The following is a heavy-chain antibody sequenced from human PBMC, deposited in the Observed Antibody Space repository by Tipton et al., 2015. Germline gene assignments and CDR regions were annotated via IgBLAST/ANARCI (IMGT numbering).Heavy chain of an antibody. D-gene: IGHD3-3*01. CDR1: GFTFNDYS. Sequence: GSLRLSCAASGFTFNDYSISWVRQAPGKGLEWVSGISGSGGSTYYADSVKGRFTISRDTPKKTVYLQRASLRAEDTAVYYCAKDTGYDFWSHYQRTSNFDYWGQGTLVTVSS. CDR3: AKDTGYDFWSHYQRTSNFDY. V-gene: IGHV3-23*01. CDR2: ISGSGGST. J-gene: IGHJ4*02.